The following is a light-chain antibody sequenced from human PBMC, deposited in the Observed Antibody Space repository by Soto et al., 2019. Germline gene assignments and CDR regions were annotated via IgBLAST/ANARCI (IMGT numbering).Light chain of an antibody. CDR2: GAS. J-gene: IGKJ1*01. V-gene: IGKV3-15*01. CDR3: QQYNDWPWT. CDR1: QSVRSN. Sequence: EIVMTQSPATLSVSPGERATLSCGASQSVRSNLAWYQQQPGQAPRVLIYGASTRATGIPARFSGSGSETEFTLTISSLQSDDFVVYYCQQYNDWPWTFGRGTKVEI.